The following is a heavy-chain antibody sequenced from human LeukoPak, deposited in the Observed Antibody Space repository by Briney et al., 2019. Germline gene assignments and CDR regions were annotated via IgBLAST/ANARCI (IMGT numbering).Heavy chain of an antibody. D-gene: IGHD1-20*01. CDR3: ARGGLRITGTPQDFDY. CDR1: GFTFSSYS. J-gene: IGHJ4*02. CDR2: ISSSCTI. Sequence: GALRLSCAASGFTFSSYSMNWVRQAPGKGLEWGSYISSSCTIYYADYVKGRFNIPRDNAKNSLYLQMNSLRAEDTAVYYCARGGLRITGTPQDFDYWGQGTLVTVSS. V-gene: IGHV3-48*04.